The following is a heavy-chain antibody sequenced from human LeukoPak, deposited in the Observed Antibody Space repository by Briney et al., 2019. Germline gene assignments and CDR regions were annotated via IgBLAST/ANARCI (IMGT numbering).Heavy chain of an antibody. CDR3: AKDQSGGSPYYDFWSGYYSGYYYYMDV. Sequence: PSETLSLTCAVYGGSFSGYYWSWIRQPPGKGLEWVSAISGSGGSTYYADSVKGRFTISRDNSKNTLYLQMNSLRAEDTAVYYCAKDQSGGSPYYDFWSGYYSGYYYYMDVWGKGTTVTVSS. CDR2: ISGSGGST. D-gene: IGHD3-3*01. J-gene: IGHJ6*03. V-gene: IGHV3-23*01. CDR1: GGSFSGYY.